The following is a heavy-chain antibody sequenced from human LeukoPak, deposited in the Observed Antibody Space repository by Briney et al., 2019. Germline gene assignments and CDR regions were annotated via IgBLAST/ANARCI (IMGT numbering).Heavy chain of an antibody. Sequence: PGRSLRLSCAASGFTFSSYSMDWVRQAPGKWLGWVLVISYDGSNNYYAHSVKGRFTISRDNPHNTLYLQMNSLRPEDTAVYYCARSYCSSTSCYKLAEVYGMAVWGQGTTVTVSS. CDR2: ISYDGSNN. J-gene: IGHJ6*02. D-gene: IGHD2-2*02. CDR1: GFTFSSYS. CDR3: ARSYCSSTSCYKLAEVYGMAV. V-gene: IGHV3-30*04.